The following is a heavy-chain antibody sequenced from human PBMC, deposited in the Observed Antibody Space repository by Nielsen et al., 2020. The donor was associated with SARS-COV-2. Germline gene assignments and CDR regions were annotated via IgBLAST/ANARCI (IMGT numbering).Heavy chain of an antibody. V-gene: IGHV4-59*12. Sequence: SETLSLTCTVSGGSISSYYWSWIRQPPGKGLEWIGYIYYSGSTNYNPSLKSRVTISVDTSKNQFSLKLSSVTAADTAVYYCAREEAGATMDWGQGTLVTVSS. CDR1: GGSISSYY. CDR2: IYYSGST. D-gene: IGHD1-26*01. CDR3: AREEAGATMD. J-gene: IGHJ4*02.